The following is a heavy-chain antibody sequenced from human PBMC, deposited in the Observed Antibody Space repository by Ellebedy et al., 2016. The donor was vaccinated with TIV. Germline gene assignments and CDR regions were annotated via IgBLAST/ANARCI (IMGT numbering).Heavy chain of an antibody. CDR1: GFSFSSYA. J-gene: IGHJ4*02. Sequence: GGSLRLSXAASGFSFSSYAMSWVRQAPGKGLEWVSGISGSGDSTYYADSVKGRFTVSRDNSKNTLYLQMNSLRTEDTAVYYCAREENSGWDWVGKYWGQGALVTVSS. CDR2: ISGSGDST. CDR3: AREENSGWDWVGKY. V-gene: IGHV3-23*01. D-gene: IGHD3-22*01.